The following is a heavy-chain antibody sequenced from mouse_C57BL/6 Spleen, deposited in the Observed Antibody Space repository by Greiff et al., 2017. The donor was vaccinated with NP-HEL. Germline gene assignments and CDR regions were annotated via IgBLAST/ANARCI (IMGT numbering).Heavy chain of an antibody. CDR3: ARGNYGNSPWFAD. Sequence: VQLQQSGPELVKPGASVKISCKASGYTFTDYYMNWVKQSHGKSLEWIGDINPNNGGTSYNQKFKGKATLTVDKSSSTAYMELRSLTSEDSAVYYCARGNYGNSPWFADWGQGTLVTVSA. CDR2: INPNNGGT. J-gene: IGHJ3*01. D-gene: IGHD2-1*01. V-gene: IGHV1-26*01. CDR1: GYTFTDYY.